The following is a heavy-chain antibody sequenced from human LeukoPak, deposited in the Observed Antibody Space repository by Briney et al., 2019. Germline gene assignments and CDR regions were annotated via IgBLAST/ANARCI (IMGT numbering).Heavy chain of an antibody. V-gene: IGHV4-61*02. J-gene: IGHJ4*02. CDR2: VYISGSA. CDR1: GGSITSGSHY. CDR3: ARATKGIAVAGPKTRKVYYFDY. D-gene: IGHD6-19*01. Sequence: SETLSLTCTVSGGSITSGSHYWSWIRQPAGTGLEWIGRVYISGSADYNPSLKSRVTISVDTSKNQFSLKMSSVTAADTAVYFCARATKGIAVAGPKTRKVYYFDYWGQGTLVTVSS.